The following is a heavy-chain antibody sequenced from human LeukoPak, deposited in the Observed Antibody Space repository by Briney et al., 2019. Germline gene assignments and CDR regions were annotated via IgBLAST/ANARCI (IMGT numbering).Heavy chain of an antibody. V-gene: IGHV3-33*01. CDR3: ARDRDGGNIGYFDY. CDR1: GFTFSSYG. Sequence: GGSLRLSCAASGFTFSSYGMHWVRQAPGKGLEWVAVIWYDGSNKYYADSVKGRFTISRDNSKNTLYLQMNSLRAEDTAVYYCARDRDGGNIGYFDYWGQGTLVTVSS. D-gene: IGHD4-23*01. CDR2: IWYDGSNK. J-gene: IGHJ4*02.